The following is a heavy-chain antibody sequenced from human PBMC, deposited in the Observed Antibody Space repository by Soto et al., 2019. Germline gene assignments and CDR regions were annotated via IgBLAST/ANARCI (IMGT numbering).Heavy chain of an antibody. D-gene: IGHD2-21*01. CDR1: GFTFGVYN. V-gene: IGHV3-30*18. J-gene: IGHJ5*01. CDR3: ANGHRGLTGLPAVITDPTWFDP. Sequence: QARLEESWGGVVQPGTSVRLSCASSGFTFGVYNMQWVRQAPGRGLECVAVISYDGHDEYYADSVKGRFAISMDNSQNMFNLQMNSLRLEDKAVYYGANGHRGLTGLPAVITDPTWFDPCGQGAMVSVSS. CDR2: ISYDGHDE.